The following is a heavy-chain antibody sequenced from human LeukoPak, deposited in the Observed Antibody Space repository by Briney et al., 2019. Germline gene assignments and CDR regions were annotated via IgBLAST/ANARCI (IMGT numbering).Heavy chain of an antibody. D-gene: IGHD5-24*01. Sequence: ASVKVSCKASGYTFTSYYMHWVRQAPGQGLEWMGIINPSGGSTSYAQKFQGRVTMTTDTSTSTAYMELRSLRSDDTAVYYCARATMEYYYYGMDVWGQGTTVTVSS. CDR3: ARATMEYYYYGMDV. J-gene: IGHJ6*02. CDR1: GYTFTSYY. V-gene: IGHV1-46*01. CDR2: INPSGGST.